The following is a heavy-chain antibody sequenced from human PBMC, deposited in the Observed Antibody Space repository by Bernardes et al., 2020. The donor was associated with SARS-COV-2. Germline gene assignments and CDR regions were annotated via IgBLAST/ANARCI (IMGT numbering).Heavy chain of an antibody. J-gene: IGHJ4*02. CDR3: ASFLGEQLLSRGGYYFDS. CDR1: DFAFSSYE. D-gene: IGHD2-21*01. Sequence: GGSLRLSCAASDFAFSSYEMNWVRQAPGKGLEWVAYINIGGNTTYYADSVNGRFTICRDNAKNSLFLQMDSLRAEDTAIYYCASFLGEQLLSRGGYYFDSWGQGTLVTVSS. V-gene: IGHV3-48*03. CDR2: INIGGNTT.